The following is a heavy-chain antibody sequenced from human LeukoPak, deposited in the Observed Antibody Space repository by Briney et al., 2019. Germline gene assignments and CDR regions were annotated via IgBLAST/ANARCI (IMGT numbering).Heavy chain of an antibody. CDR1: GYSISSGYY. J-gene: IGHJ3*02. V-gene: IGHV4-38-2*02. Sequence: SETLSLTCTVSGYSISSGYYWGWIRQSPGKGLEWIGTIYHRGTTYYNPSLRSRVTISVDTSKNQFSLKLSSVTAADTAVYFCASCGLTLNASDIWGQGTLVTVSS. CDR3: ASCGLTLNASDI. CDR2: IYHRGTT. D-gene: IGHD2-21*01.